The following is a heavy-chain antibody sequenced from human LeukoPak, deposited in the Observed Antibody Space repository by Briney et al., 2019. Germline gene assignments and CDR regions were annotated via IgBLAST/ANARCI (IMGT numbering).Heavy chain of an antibody. J-gene: IGHJ5*02. CDR1: GFTFSDYY. D-gene: IGHD1-7*01. CDR3: ASSLKSRTNWFDP. V-gene: IGHV3-11*06. Sequence: KPGGSLRLSCAASGFTFSDYYMSWIRQAPGKGLEWVSDIGTSSSSTNYADSVKGRFTISRDNAKNSLYLQMNSLRAEDTAVYYCASSLKSRTNWFDPWSQGTLVTVSS. CDR2: IGTSSSST.